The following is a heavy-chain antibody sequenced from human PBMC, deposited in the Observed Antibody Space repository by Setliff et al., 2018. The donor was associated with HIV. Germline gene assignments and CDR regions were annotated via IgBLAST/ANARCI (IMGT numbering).Heavy chain of an antibody. CDR1: GGTFSSYA. J-gene: IGHJ4*02. Sequence: ASVKVSCKASGGTFSSYAISWVRQAPGQGLEWMGGIIPIFGTANYAQNFQGRVTITADESSSTASMELSSLRSEDTALYYCAIDVIGGWLRPMPDYWGPGTLVTVSS. CDR2: IIPIFGTA. V-gene: IGHV1-69*13. D-gene: IGHD5-12*01. CDR3: AIDVIGGWLRPMPDY.